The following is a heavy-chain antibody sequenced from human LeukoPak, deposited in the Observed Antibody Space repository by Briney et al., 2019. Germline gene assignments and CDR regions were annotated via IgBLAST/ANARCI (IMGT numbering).Heavy chain of an antibody. J-gene: IGHJ6*04. CDR1: GYSISSGYY. D-gene: IGHD3-3*01. Sequence: PSETLSLTCAVSGYSISSGYYWGWIRQPPGKGLEWIGEINHSGSTNYNPSLKSRVTISVDTSKNQFSLKLSSVTAADTAVYYCARGYTIFGVVYMDVWGKGTTVTVSS. CDR3: ARGYTIFGVVYMDV. CDR2: INHSGST. V-gene: IGHV4-38-2*01.